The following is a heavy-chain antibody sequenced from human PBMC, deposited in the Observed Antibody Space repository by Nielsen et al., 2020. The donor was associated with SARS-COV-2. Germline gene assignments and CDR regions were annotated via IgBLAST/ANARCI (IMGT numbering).Heavy chain of an antibody. CDR3: ARCHGSGSYDGFDI. V-gene: IGHV3-74*01. D-gene: IGHD3-10*01. J-gene: IGHJ3*02. CDR2: INSDGSST. CDR1: GFTFSSYW. Sequence: GESLKISCAASGFTFSSYWMHWVRQAPGKGLVWVSRINSDGSSTSYADSVKGRFTISRDNAKNTLYLQMNSLRAEDTALYHCARCHGSGSYDGFDIWGQGTMVTVSS.